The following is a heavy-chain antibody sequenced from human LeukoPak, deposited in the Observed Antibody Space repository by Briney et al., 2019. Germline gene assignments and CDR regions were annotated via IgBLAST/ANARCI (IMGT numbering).Heavy chain of an antibody. CDR2: INWNGGST. CDR1: GFIFDDYA. D-gene: IGHD1-1*01. V-gene: IGHV3-20*04. Sequence: GGSLRLSCAASGFIFDDYAMSWVRHAPGKGLEWVSGINWNGGSTGYADSVKGRFTISRDNSKNTLYLQMNILRAEDTAVYYCVKGWELERSWIDYWGQGTLVTVSS. J-gene: IGHJ4*02. CDR3: VKGWELERSWIDY.